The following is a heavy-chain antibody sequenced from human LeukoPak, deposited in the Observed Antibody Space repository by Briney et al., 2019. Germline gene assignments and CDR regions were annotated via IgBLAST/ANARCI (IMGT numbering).Heavy chain of an antibody. V-gene: IGHV4-59*12. CDR1: GGSISSYY. CDR2: IYYSGST. Sequence: PSETLSLTCTVSGGSISSYYWSWIRQPPGKGLEWIGNIYYSGSTNYNPSLKSRVSMSVDKSKKQLSLRLTSVTAADTAIYYCARGITSGWLRWLDPWGQGILVSVSS. CDR3: ARGITSGWLRWLDP. J-gene: IGHJ5*01. D-gene: IGHD6-19*01.